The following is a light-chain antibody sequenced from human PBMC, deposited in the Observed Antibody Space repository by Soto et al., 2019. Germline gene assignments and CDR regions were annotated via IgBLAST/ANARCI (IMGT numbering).Light chain of an antibody. J-gene: IGKJ1*01. CDR2: GAS. Sequence: DIQMTQFPSSLSASVGDRVTITCRASQTINTYLNWYQQIAGNAPKLLIYGASSLHSGVPSRFSGSASGTDFTLTINGLQPEDFATYFCQQGSSTPPTFGQGTSVEIK. V-gene: IGKV1-39*01. CDR3: QQGSSTPPT. CDR1: QTINTY.